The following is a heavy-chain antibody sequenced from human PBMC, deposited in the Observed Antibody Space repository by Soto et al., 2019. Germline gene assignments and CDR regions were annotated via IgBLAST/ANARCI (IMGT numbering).Heavy chain of an antibody. D-gene: IGHD6-19*01. V-gene: IGHV3-33*01. CDR3: ARGLAVAGQFDY. CDR2: IWYDGSNK. CDR1: GFTFSSYG. J-gene: IGHJ4*02. Sequence: QVQLVESGGGVVQPGRSLRLSCAASGFTFSSYGMHWVRQAPGKGLEWVAVIWYDGSNKYYADSVKGRFTISRDNSKNTLYLQMNSLRAEDTAVYYCARGLAVAGQFDYWGQGTLVTVSS.